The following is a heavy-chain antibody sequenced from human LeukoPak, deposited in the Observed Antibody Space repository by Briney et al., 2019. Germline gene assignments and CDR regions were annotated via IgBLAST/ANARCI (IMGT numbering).Heavy chain of an antibody. J-gene: IGHJ4*02. CDR2: IYYSGST. Sequence: PSETLSLTCTVSGGSISSYYWSWIRQPPGKGLEWIGYIYYSGSTNYNPSLKSRVTISVGTSKNQFSLKLSSVTAADTAVYYCARGYCSSTSCYLDYWGQGTLVTVSS. CDR3: ARGYCSSTSCYLDY. V-gene: IGHV4-59*01. CDR1: GGSISSYY. D-gene: IGHD2-2*01.